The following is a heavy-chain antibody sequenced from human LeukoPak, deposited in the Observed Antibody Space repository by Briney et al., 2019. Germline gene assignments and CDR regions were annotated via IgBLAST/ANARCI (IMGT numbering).Heavy chain of an antibody. CDR3: AKIHYTASFPGSFPGRNYFDS. CDR2: IGARGDVT. CDR1: GFAFSGYA. V-gene: IGHV3-23*01. Sequence: PGGSLRLSCTVSGFAFSGYAMSWVRQAPGKGPEWVSSIGARGDVTYSADSVKGRFTISRDNSKRTLFLQMNSLRAEDTAVYCCAKIHYTASFPGSFPGRNYFDSWGQGSLVTVSS. D-gene: IGHD1-26*01. J-gene: IGHJ4*02.